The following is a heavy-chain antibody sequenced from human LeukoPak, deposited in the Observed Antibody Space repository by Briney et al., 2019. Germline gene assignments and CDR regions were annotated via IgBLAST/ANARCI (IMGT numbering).Heavy chain of an antibody. V-gene: IGHV3-48*01. D-gene: IGHD3-22*01. J-gene: IGHJ6*02. CDR3: ARVGSGYYYSSPDGMDV. Sequence: GGSLRLSCAASGFTFSSYSMNWVRQSPGKGLEWLSYISGGSDTRYHADSLKGRFTISRDNAKNSLYLQMNSLRAEDTAVYYCARVGSGYYYSSPDGMDVWGQGTTVTVSS. CDR1: GFTFSSYS. CDR2: ISGGSDTR.